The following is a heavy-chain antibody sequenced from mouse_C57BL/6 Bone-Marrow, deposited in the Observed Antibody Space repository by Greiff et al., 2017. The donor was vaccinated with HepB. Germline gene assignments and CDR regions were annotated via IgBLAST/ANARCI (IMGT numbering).Heavy chain of an antibody. CDR2: ISDGGSYT. Sequence: EVQVVESGGGLVKPGGSLKLSCAASGFTFSSYAMSWVRQTPEKRLEWVATISDGGSYTYYPDNVKGRFTISRDNAKNNLYLQMSHLKSEDTAMYYCASAGYSSWFAYWGQVTLVTVSS. CDR3: ASAGYSSWFAY. V-gene: IGHV5-4*01. J-gene: IGHJ3*01. CDR1: GFTFSSYA. D-gene: IGHD2-3*01.